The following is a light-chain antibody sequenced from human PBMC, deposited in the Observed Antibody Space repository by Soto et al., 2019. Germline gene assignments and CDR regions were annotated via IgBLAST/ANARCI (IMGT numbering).Light chain of an antibody. CDR2: AAS. V-gene: IGKV1-33*01. CDR1: QDISNY. CDR3: QQYDNLPPLT. Sequence: DIQMTQSPSSLSASVGDRVTITCQASQDISNYLNWYQQKPGKAPKLLIYAASNLETGVPSRFSGSGSGTDFTFTISSLQPEDIATYDCQQYDNLPPLTFGGGTKVEIK. J-gene: IGKJ4*01.